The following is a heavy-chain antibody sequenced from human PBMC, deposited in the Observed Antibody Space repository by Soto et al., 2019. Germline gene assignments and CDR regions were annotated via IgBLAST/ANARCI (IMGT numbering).Heavy chain of an antibody. Sequence: QVQLVQSGAEVKKPGSSVKVSCKASGGTFSSYTISWVRQAPGQGLEWMGRIIPILGIANYAQKFQGRVTITADKSTSTAYMELRSLRSEDTAVYYCNTGTTQGVDYWGQGTLVTVSS. J-gene: IGHJ4*02. V-gene: IGHV1-69*02. CDR1: GGTFSSYT. CDR3: NTGTTQGVDY. D-gene: IGHD1-1*01. CDR2: IIPILGIA.